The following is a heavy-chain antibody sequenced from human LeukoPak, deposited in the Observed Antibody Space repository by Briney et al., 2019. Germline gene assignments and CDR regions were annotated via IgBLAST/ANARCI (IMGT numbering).Heavy chain of an antibody. Sequence: GASVKVPCKASGYTFTGYYIHWVRQAPGQGLEWMGWINPNSGGTNYAQKFQGWVTMTRDTSISTAYMELSRLRSEDTAVYYCASAYSGSYLRSWGQGTLVTVSS. V-gene: IGHV1-2*04. J-gene: IGHJ4*02. CDR2: INPNSGGT. CDR3: ASAYSGSYLRS. CDR1: GYTFTGYY. D-gene: IGHD1-26*01.